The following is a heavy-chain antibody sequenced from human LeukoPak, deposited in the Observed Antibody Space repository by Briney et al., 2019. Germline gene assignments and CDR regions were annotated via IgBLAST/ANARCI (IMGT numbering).Heavy chain of an antibody. V-gene: IGHV3-21*01. CDR3: ARDLWQQWLVILDY. J-gene: IGHJ4*02. Sequence: PGGSLRLSCAASGFTFSANDMTWVRQAPGKGLEWVSSISSSSSYIFHADSVKGRFTISRDNAKNSLYLQMNSLRAEDTAVYYCARDLWQQWLVILDYWGQGTLVTVSS. CDR1: GFTFSAND. D-gene: IGHD6-19*01. CDR2: ISSSSSYI.